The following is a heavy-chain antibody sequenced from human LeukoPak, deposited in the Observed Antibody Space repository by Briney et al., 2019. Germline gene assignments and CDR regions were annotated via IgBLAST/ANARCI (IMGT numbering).Heavy chain of an antibody. D-gene: IGHD1-26*01. CDR1: GFTFSNPW. CDR2: IKSKTDGGTT. Sequence: SGGSLRLSVAASGFTFSNPWMSWVRQPPGKGLEWVGRIKSKTDGGTTDYAAPVKGRFTISRDDSKNTLYLQMNSLKTEDTAVYYCTTGGGVGARPYWGQGTLVTVSS. V-gene: IGHV3-15*01. CDR3: TTGGGVGARPY. J-gene: IGHJ4*02.